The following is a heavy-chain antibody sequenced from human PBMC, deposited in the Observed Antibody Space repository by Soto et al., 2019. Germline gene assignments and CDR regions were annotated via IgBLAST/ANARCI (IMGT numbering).Heavy chain of an antibody. V-gene: IGHV1-18*01. CDR1: GYTFTSYG. CDR2: ISAYNGNT. D-gene: IGHD3-22*01. J-gene: IGHJ4*02. CDR3: ARVKDLSYDSSGYLDY. Sequence: ASVKVSCKASGYTFTSYGISWVRQAPGQGLEWMGCISAYNGNTNYAQKLQGRVTMTTDTSTSTAYMELRSLRSDDTAVYYSARVKDLSYDSSGYLDYWGQGTLVTVSS.